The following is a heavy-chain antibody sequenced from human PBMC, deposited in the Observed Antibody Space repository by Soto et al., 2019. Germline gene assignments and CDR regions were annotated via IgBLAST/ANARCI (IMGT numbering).Heavy chain of an antibody. J-gene: IGHJ4*02. CDR2: ISYDGSNK. CDR3: AKESPKQWLVRHYFDY. CDR1: GFTFSSYG. V-gene: IGHV3-30*18. D-gene: IGHD6-19*01. Sequence: QVQLVESGGGVVQPGRSLRLSCAASGFTFSSYGMHWVRQAPGKGLEWVAVISYDGSNKYYADSVKGRFTISRDNSKNTLYLQMNSLRAEDTAVYYCAKESPKQWLVRHYFDYWGQGPLVTVSS.